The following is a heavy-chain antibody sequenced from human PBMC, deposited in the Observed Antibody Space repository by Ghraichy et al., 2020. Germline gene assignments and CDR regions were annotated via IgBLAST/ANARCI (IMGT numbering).Heavy chain of an antibody. J-gene: IGHJ4*02. CDR1: GFTFSSYG. V-gene: IGHV3-30*03. D-gene: IGHD4-17*01. CDR2: ISYDGSNK. CDR3: ARDRPYGDESYYFDY. Sequence: GSLRLSCAASGFTFSSYGMHWVRQAPGKGLEWVAVISYDGSNKYYADSVKGRFTISRDNSKNTLYLQMNSLRAEDTAVYYCARDRPYGDESYYFDYWGQGTLVTVSS.